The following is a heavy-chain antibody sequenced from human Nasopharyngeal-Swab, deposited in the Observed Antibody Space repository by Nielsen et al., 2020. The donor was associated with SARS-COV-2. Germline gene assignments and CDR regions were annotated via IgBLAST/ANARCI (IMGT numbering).Heavy chain of an antibody. J-gene: IGHJ6*03. CDR2: VSGRDST. CDR3: AKDRNSAYYYYYMDV. Sequence: WIRQPPGKGLEWVSSVSGRDSTYYADSVKGRLTISRDISKNTLYLQMNSLRAEDTAVYYCAKDRNSAYYYYYMDVWGKGTTVTVSS. D-gene: IGHD1-26*01. V-gene: IGHV3-23*01.